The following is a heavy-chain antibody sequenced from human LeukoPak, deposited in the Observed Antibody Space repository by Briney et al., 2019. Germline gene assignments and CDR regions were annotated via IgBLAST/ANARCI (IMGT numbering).Heavy chain of an antibody. J-gene: IGHJ4*02. CDR3: ARDIVVVPAARPFDY. Sequence: AASVKVSCKASGYTFTSYGISWVRQAPGQGLEWMGWISAYNGNTNYAQKLQGRVAMTTDTSTSTAYMELRSLRSDDTAVYYCARDIVVVPAARPFDYWGQGTLVTVSS. D-gene: IGHD2-2*01. CDR2: ISAYNGNT. V-gene: IGHV1-18*01. CDR1: GYTFTSYG.